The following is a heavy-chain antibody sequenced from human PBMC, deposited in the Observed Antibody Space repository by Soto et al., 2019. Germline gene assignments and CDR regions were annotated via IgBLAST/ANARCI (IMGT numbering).Heavy chain of an antibody. CDR2: INHSGST. J-gene: IGHJ5*02. CDR3: ARGGEGVTIFGVVQNNCFDP. V-gene: IGHV4-34*01. D-gene: IGHD3-3*01. CDR1: GGSFSGYY. Sequence: QVQLQQWGAGLLKPSETLSLTCAVYGGSFSGYYWNWIRQPPGKGLEWIGEINHSGSTNYNPSLKSRVPISVDTSKNQFSLKLSSVTAADAAVYYCARGGEGVTIFGVVQNNCFDPWGQGTLVTVSS.